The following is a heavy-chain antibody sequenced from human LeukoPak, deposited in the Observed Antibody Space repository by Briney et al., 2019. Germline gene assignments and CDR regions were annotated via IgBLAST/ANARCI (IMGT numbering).Heavy chain of an antibody. CDR2: TYYGVKWYN. CDR1: GDRVSSTSSA. V-gene: IGHV6-1*01. CDR3: ARMYYYGSGSGFDY. Sequence: SETLSLTCAISGDRVSSTSSAWNWIRQSPSRGLEWLGRTYYGVKWYNDSAVSVESRTTINTDTSNNQFSRKLSPVTTENTAVYYCARMYYYGSGSGFDYWAQGTLVSVS. D-gene: IGHD3-10*01. J-gene: IGHJ4*02.